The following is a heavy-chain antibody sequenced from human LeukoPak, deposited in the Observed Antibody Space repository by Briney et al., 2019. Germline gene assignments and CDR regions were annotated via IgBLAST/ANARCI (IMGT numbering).Heavy chain of an antibody. V-gene: IGHV4-61*01. CDR1: GVSVSSGSYY. CDR3: ARDLMIAYYFDY. Sequence: PSETLSLTCTVSGVSVSSGSYYWSWIRQPPGKGLEWIGYIYYSGSTKYNPSLKSRVTISVDTSKNQFSLKLSSVTAADTAVYYCARDLMIAYYFDYWGQGTLVSVSS. CDR2: IYYSGST. J-gene: IGHJ4*02. D-gene: IGHD3-22*01.